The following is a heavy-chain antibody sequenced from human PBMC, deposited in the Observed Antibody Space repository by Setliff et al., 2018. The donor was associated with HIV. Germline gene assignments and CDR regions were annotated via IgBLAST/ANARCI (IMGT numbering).Heavy chain of an antibody. J-gene: IGHJ4*02. CDR1: GGSISSYY. Sequence: SETLSLTCTVSGGSISSYYWVWIRQPPGKGLEWIGYIYTSGTTNYNPSLESRVTISVDTSKKHFSLRLTSVTAADAAVYYCASFMTTVVTPGPGHGDYWGQGILVTVSS. V-gene: IGHV4-4*08. D-gene: IGHD4-17*01. CDR3: ASFMTTVVTPGPGHGDY. CDR2: IYTSGTT.